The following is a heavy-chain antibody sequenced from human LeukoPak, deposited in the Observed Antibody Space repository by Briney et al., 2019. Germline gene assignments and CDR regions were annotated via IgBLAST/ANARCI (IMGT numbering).Heavy chain of an antibody. J-gene: IGHJ6*03. CDR1: GGSISTYY. CDR3: AREGRYGYCSSTSCYDPDYYYYMDV. D-gene: IGHD2-2*03. Sequence: SETLSLTCTVSGGSISTYYWSWVRQPPGKGLGWVWYIYTSGSTNYNPSPKRRVTISSDTSNNQFSLRLSSVTAADTAVYYCAREGRYGYCSSTSCYDPDYYYYMDVWGKGTPVTVSS. V-gene: IGHV4-4*09. CDR2: IYTSGST.